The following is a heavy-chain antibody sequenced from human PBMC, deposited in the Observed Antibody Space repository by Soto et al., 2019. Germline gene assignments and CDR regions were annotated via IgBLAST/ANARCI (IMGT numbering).Heavy chain of an antibody. J-gene: IGHJ4*02. Sequence: SDTLSLTCAVSGGSISSGGYSWSWIRQPPGKGLEWIGYIYHSGSTYYNPSLKSRVTISVDRSKNQFSLKLSSVTAADTAVYYCARAGGGYSYGYVDYWGQGTLVTVSS. CDR2: IYHSGST. D-gene: IGHD5-18*01. V-gene: IGHV4-30-2*01. CDR3: ARAGGGYSYGYVDY. CDR1: GGSISSGGYS.